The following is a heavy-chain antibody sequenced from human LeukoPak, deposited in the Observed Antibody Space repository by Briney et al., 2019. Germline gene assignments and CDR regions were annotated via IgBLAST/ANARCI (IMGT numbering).Heavy chain of an antibody. CDR2: ISSSSSYI. CDR1: GFTFSSYS. Sequence: GGSLRLSCAAFGFTFSSYSMNWVRQAPGEGLEWVSSISSSSSYIYYADSVKGRFTISRDNAKNSLYLHMNSLRAEDTAVYYCAELGITMIGGVWGKGTTVTISS. CDR3: AELGITMIGGV. V-gene: IGHV3-21*01. J-gene: IGHJ6*04. D-gene: IGHD3-10*02.